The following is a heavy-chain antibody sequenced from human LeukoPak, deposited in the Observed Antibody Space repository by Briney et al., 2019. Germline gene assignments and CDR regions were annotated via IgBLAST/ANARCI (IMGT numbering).Heavy chain of an antibody. J-gene: IGHJ4*02. CDR1: GYSFTSHW. D-gene: IGHD1-1*01. CDR2: IYPGDSDT. V-gene: IGHV5-51*01. CDR3: ATTTTRGNPHYFDY. Sequence: GESLKISCKGSGYSFTSHWIAWVRQMPGKGLGCMGIIYPGDSDTGYSPSFQGQGTISADKSISTAYLQWSSLKASDTGIYYCATTTTRGNPHYFDYWGQGTLVTVSS.